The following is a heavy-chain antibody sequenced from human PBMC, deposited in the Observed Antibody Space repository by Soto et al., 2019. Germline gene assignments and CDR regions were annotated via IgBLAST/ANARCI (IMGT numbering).Heavy chain of an antibody. CDR1: GGSISSGDYY. J-gene: IGHJ6*02. D-gene: IGHD1-26*01. CDR2: IYYSGST. V-gene: IGHV4-30-4*01. Sequence: QVQLQESCPGLVKPSQTLSLTCTVSGGSISSGDYYWSWIRQPPGKGLEGIGYIYYSGSTYYNPSLRSRVTISVDTCKNQFSLKLSSVTAADTAVYYCARDRGANSGYYYYGMDVWGQGTTVTVSS. CDR3: ARDRGANSGYYYYGMDV.